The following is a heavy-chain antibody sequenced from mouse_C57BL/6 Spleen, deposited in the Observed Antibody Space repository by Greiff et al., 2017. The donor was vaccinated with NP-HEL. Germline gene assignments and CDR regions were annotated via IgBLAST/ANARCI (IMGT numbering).Heavy chain of an antibody. CDR2: IDPANGNT. CDR1: GFNIKNTY. J-gene: IGHJ2*01. V-gene: IGHV14-3*01. CDR3: AKIGGTYCGSSYGFDY. D-gene: IGHD1-1*01. Sequence: EVQLQQSVAELVRPGASVKLSCTASGFNIKNTYMHWVKQRPEQGLEWIGRIDPANGNTKYAPKFQGKATITADTSSNTAYLQLSSLTSEDTAIYYRAKIGGTYCGSSYGFDYWGQGTTLTVSS.